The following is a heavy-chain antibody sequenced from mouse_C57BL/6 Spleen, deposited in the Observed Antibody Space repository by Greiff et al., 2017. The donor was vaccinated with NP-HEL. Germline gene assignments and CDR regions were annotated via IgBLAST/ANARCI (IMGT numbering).Heavy chain of an antibody. CDR2: IDPSDSDT. V-gene: IGHV1-52*01. CDR1: GYTFTSYW. J-gene: IGHJ2*01. Sequence: VQLQQPGAELVRPGSSVKLSCKASGYTFTSYWMHWVKQRPIQGLEWIGNIDPSDSDTHYNQKFKDKATLTVDKSSSTAYMQLSSLTSEDSAVYYCARGGSSGYEYYFDYWGQGTTLTVSS. CDR3: ARGGSSGYEYYFDY. D-gene: IGHD3-2*02.